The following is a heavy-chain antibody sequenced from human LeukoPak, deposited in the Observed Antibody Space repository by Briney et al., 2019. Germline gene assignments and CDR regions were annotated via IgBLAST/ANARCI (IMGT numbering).Heavy chain of an antibody. V-gene: IGHV3-48*04. CDR3: VRDRGTYRPIDY. Sequence: GGSLRLSCAASGFTFRSSTMNWVRQAPGKGLEWISYISASSKTIYYADSVKGRFTISRDDAKNSLYLHMNSLRAADTAVYYCVRDRGTYRPIDYWGQGTLVTVSS. J-gene: IGHJ4*02. D-gene: IGHD1-26*01. CDR2: ISASSKTI. CDR1: GFTFRSST.